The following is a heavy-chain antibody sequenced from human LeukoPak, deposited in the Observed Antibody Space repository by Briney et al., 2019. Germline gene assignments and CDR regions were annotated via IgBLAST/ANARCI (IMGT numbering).Heavy chain of an antibody. V-gene: IGHV3-23*01. D-gene: IGHD3-10*01. CDR2: ISGSGGST. CDR3: AKIRGPLWFGESSDY. Sequence: GGSLRLSCAASGFTFSSYAMSWVRQAPGKGLEWVSAISGSGGSTYYADSVEGRFTISRDNSKNTLYLQMNSLRAEDTAVYYCAKIRGPLWFGESSDYWGQGTLVTVSS. J-gene: IGHJ4*02. CDR1: GFTFSSYA.